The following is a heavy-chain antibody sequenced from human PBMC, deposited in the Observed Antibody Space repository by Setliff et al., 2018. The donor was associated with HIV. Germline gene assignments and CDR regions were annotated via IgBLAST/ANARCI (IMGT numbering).Heavy chain of an antibody. D-gene: IGHD1-1*01. J-gene: IGHJ6*01. CDR2: ISPYNGNR. CDR3: AREGVREPPSNTLYYGMEV. V-gene: IGHV1-18*01. Sequence: ASVKVSCKASGYTFSRYGISWVRQAPGQGLEWMGWISPYNGNRNYAQKLQGRVTMTADTSTGTAYIEVRSLRFDDTAVYYCAREGVREPPSNTLYYGMEVLGQGTTVTVSS. CDR1: GYTFSRYG.